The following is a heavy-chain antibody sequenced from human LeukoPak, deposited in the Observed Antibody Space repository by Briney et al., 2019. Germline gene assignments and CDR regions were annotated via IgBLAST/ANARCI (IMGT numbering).Heavy chain of an antibody. J-gene: IGHJ4*02. CDR3: ARDAAPRLSYYDYVWGSYPEYYFDY. Sequence: AGGSLRLSCAASGFTFSSYWMSWVRQAPGKGLEWVANIKQDGSEKYYVDSVKGRFTISRDNAKNSLYLQMNSLRAEDTAVYYCARDAAPRLSYYDYVWGSYPEYYFDYWGQGTLVTVSS. CDR2: IKQDGSEK. D-gene: IGHD3-16*02. CDR1: GFTFSSYW. V-gene: IGHV3-7*01.